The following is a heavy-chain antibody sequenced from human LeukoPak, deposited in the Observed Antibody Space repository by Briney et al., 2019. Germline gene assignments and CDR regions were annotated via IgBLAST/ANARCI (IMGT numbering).Heavy chain of an antibody. CDR3: ARDSRGRVYDFWSGYPGGGRGYYYGMDV. J-gene: IGHJ6*02. D-gene: IGHD3-3*01. V-gene: IGHV4-59*06. CDR1: GGSISSYY. CDR2: IYYSGST. Sequence: SETLSLTCTVSGGSISSYYWSWIRQPPGKGLEWIGYIYYSGSTYYNPSLKSRVTISVDTSKNQFSLKLSSVTAADTAVYYCARDSRGRVYDFWSGYPGGGRGYYYGMDVWGQGTTVTVSS.